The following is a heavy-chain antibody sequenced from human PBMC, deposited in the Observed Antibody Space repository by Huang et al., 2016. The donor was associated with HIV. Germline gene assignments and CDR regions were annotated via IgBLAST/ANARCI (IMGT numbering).Heavy chain of an antibody. Sequence: QLQLQESGPGLVKPSETLSLTCTVSGGSIRSDNYYWGWIRQPPGKGLVWIGSINYSGSTDYKPSLERRVTITVDTSKNHFSLRMRSVTAADTAVYYGARLPGSITMIRGVITDPYWGQGTLVTVSS. CDR1: GGSIRSDNYY. CDR2: INYSGST. CDR3: ARLPGSITMIRGVITDPY. D-gene: IGHD3-10*01. J-gene: IGHJ4*02. V-gene: IGHV4-39*02.